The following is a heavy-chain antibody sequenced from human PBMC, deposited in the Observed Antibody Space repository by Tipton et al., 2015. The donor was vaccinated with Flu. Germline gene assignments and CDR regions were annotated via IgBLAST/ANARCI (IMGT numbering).Heavy chain of an antibody. Sequence: TLSLTCTVSGGSVTSSYWSWIRQPPGKGLEWIGYIYSSARTNYNSSLESRVTISVDTSKNQFSLNLSSVTAADTAVYYCARGDCNSTSCLDYWGQGTLVTVSS. CDR1: GGSVTSSY. CDR2: IYSSART. D-gene: IGHD2-2*01. V-gene: IGHV4-59*02. J-gene: IGHJ4*02. CDR3: ARGDCNSTSCLDY.